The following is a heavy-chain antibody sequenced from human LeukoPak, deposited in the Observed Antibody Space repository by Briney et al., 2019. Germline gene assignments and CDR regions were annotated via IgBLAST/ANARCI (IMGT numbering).Heavy chain of an antibody. V-gene: IGHV4-39*01. Sequence: PSETLSLTCTVSGGSISSYYWGWIRQPPGKGLEWIGSTYYSGSTYYNPSLKSRVTISVDTSKNQFSLKLSSVTAADTAVYYCARLPVAMVSWSFCGGDCYFDYWGQGTLVTVSS. CDR1: GGSISSYY. CDR2: TYYSGST. CDR3: ARLPVAMVSWSFCGGDCYFDY. J-gene: IGHJ4*02. D-gene: IGHD2-21*02.